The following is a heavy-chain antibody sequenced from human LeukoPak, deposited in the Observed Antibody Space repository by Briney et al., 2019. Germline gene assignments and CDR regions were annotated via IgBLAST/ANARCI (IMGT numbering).Heavy chain of an antibody. V-gene: IGHV4-34*01. CDR3: AKQGKKSAFDF. J-gene: IGHJ4*02. D-gene: IGHD7-27*01. Sequence: PSETLSLTCAVYGGSFSGDYWTWIRQPPGKGLEWIGEINHSGNTNYNPSLKSRVTILVDTSKNQFSLRLRSLTAADTAVYYCAKQGKKSAFDFWGQGTLVTVSS. CDR2: INHSGNT. CDR1: GGSFSGDY.